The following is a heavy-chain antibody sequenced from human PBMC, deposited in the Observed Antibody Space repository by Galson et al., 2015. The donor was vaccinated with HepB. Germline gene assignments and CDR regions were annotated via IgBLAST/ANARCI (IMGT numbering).Heavy chain of an antibody. J-gene: IGHJ6*02. CDR3: ARSIGFRSPYGMDV. Sequence: SLRLSCAASGFTFSSYSMNWVRQAPGKGLEWVSYISSSSSTIYYADSVKGRLTISRDNAKNSLYLQMNSLRAEDTAVYYCARSIGFRSPYGMDVWGQGTTVTVSS. CDR1: GFTFSSYS. D-gene: IGHD3-10*01. V-gene: IGHV3-48*04. CDR2: ISSSSSTI.